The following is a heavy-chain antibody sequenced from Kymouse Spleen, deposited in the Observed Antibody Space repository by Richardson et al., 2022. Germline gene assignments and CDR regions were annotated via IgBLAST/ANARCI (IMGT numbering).Heavy chain of an antibody. Sequence: QVQLQQSGPGLVKPSQTLSLTCAISGDSVSSNSAAWNWIRQSPSRGLEWLGRTYYRSKWYNDYAVSVKSRITINPDTSKNQFSLQLNSVTPEDTAVYYCAREGVTMVRGVIGYYYYGMDVWGQGTTVTVSS. D-gene: IGHD3-10*01. CDR2: TYYRSKWYN. V-gene: IGHV6-1*01. CDR3: AREGVTMVRGVIGYYYYGMDV. CDR1: GDSVSSNSAA. J-gene: IGHJ6*02.